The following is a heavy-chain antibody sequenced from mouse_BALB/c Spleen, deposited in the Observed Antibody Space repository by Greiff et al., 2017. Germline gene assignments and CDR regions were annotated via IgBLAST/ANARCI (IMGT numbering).Heavy chain of an antibody. CDR3: ARETRYYGSSPWFAY. J-gene: IGHJ3*01. V-gene: IGHV2-9*02. Sequence: VQLVESGPGLVAPSQSLSITCTVSGFSLTSYGVHWVRQPPGKGLEWLGVIWAGGSTNYNSALMSRLSISKDNSKSQVFLKMNSLQTDDTAMYYCARETRYYGSSPWFAYWGQGTLVTVSA. D-gene: IGHD1-1*01. CDR2: IWAGGST. CDR1: GFSLTSYG.